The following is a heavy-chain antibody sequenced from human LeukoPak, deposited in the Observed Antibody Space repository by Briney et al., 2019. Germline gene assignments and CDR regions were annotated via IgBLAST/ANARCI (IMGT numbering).Heavy chain of an antibody. CDR1: GFTFSSYG. D-gene: IGHD5-18*01. CDR2: IRYDGSNK. CDR3: AKDADLDSYGSWLDY. J-gene: IGHJ4*02. Sequence: PGGSLRLSCAASGFTFSSYGMHWVRQAPGKGLEWVAFIRYDGSNKYYADSVKGRFTISRDNSKNTLYLQMNSLRAEDTAVYYCAKDADLDSYGSWLDYWGQGTLVTVSS. V-gene: IGHV3-30*02.